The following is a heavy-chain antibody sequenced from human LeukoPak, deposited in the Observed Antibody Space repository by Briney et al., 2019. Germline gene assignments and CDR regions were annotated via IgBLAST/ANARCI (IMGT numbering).Heavy chain of an antibody. CDR1: GFTFSNYA. CDR2: ISYDGSDK. D-gene: IGHD6-19*01. CDR3: ARDWGRRYSSGWYGDFDY. Sequence: PGRSLRLSCAASGFTFSNYAMHWVRQAPGKGLEWVAVISYDGSDKYYADSVKGRFTISRDNSKNTLYLQMNSLRPEDTAVYYCARDWGRRYSSGWYGDFDYWGQGTLVTVPS. V-gene: IGHV3-30-3*01. J-gene: IGHJ4*02.